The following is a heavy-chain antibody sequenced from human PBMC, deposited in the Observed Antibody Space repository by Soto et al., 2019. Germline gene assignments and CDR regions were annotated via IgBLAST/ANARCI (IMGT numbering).Heavy chain of an antibody. CDR3: ARGHDSSSWYPPYLVY. V-gene: IGHV3-33*01. CDR1: GFTFSSYG. D-gene: IGHD6-13*01. J-gene: IGHJ4*02. Sequence: PGGSLRLSCAASGFTFSSYGMHWVRQAPGKGLEWVAVIWYDGSNKYYADSVKGRFTISRDNSKNTLYLQMNSLRAEDTAVYYCARGHDSSSWYPPYLVYWGQGTLVTVSS. CDR2: IWYDGSNK.